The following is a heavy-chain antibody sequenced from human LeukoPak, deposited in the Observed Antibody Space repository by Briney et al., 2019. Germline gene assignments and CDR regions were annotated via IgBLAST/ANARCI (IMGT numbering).Heavy chain of an antibody. CDR1: GFTFSNYD. Sequence: GGSLRLSCSASGFTFSNYDMHWVRQEKGKGLEWVSSIGTGGHTYYAPSVKGRFTISREYDKNSLYLQMNSLGAGDTAIYYCTRGGLEAPCDVWGQGTMVAVSS. V-gene: IGHV3-13*01. J-gene: IGHJ3*01. CDR2: IGTGGHT. CDR3: TRGGLEAPCDV. D-gene: IGHD5-24*01.